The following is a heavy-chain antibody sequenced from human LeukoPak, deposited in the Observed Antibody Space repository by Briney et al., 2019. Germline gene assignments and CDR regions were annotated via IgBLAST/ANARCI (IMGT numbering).Heavy chain of an antibody. D-gene: IGHD3-10*01. CDR2: IYYSGCT. CDR1: GRSLSIYP. CDR3: ARQGARFGELLSFYAMDV. J-gene: IGHJ6*02. V-gene: IGHV4-59*08. Sequence: SETLSLTCTVSGRSLSIYPWNCTRQPPQKGLVWIGNIYYSGCTNYNPSLKSRVTISPDTSKNQFSLRLSSVTAADTAVYYCARQGARFGELLSFYAMDVWGQGTTVTVSS.